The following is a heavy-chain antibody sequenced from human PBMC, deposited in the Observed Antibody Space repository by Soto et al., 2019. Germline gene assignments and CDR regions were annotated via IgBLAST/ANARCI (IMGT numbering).Heavy chain of an antibody. CDR3: ARASDYARSSYYYFDY. D-gene: IGHD3-22*01. CDR2: IFYSGNT. Sequence: SETLSRTCTVSGGSISSGGYYWSWIRQHPGKGLEWIGYIFYSGNTYYNPSLKRRITISVDTSKNQFSLKLSSVTAADTAVYYCARASDYARSSYYYFDYWGQGXLVSVSS. J-gene: IGHJ4*02. V-gene: IGHV4-31*03. CDR1: GGSISSGGYY.